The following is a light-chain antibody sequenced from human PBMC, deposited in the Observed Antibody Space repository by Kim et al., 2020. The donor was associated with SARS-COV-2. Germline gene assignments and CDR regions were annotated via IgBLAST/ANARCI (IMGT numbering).Light chain of an antibody. V-gene: IGKV1-39*01. CDR2: AAS. CDR3: QQSYSTPRT. Sequence: ASVGDTVTLAGRESQSISSYLNWYQQKPGKVPKLLIYAASSLQSGVPSRLSGSGSGTDFTLTISSLQPEDFATYYCQQSYSTPRTFGQGTKVEIK. J-gene: IGKJ1*01. CDR1: QSISSY.